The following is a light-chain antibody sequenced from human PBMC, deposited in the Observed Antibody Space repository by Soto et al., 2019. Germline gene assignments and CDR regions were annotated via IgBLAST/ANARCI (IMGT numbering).Light chain of an antibody. Sequence: DIQMTQSPSSLSASAGARVTITCRASQSISSYLNWYQQKPGKAPKLLIYAASNLQSEVPSRFSGSGSGTDFTLTISSLQPEDFATYFCQQSSMTPFTFGPGTKVEIK. CDR3: QQSSMTPFT. V-gene: IGKV1-39*01. CDR2: AAS. J-gene: IGKJ3*01. CDR1: QSISSY.